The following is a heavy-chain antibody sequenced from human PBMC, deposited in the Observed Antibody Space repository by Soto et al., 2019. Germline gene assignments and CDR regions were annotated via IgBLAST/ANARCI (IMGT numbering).Heavy chain of an antibody. D-gene: IGHD2-21*01. CDR3: ARGRRRVSCCGGDCYYFEY. Sequence: QITLKESGPTLVKPTETLTLTCSFSGFSFSDGAVGVGWFRQSPGKVPEWLAILYWDDDKWYSPSLRTRLTASHDKPRNQVVPSMIQMAPLDTATYFCARGRRRVSCCGGDCYYFEYWGQGILVTASS. CDR1: GFSFSDGAVG. V-gene: IGHV2-5*02. J-gene: IGHJ4*02. CDR2: LYWDDDK.